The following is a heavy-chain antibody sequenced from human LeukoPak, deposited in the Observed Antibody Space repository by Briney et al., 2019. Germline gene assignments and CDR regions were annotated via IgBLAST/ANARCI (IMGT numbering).Heavy chain of an antibody. V-gene: IGHV1-2*02. Sequence: ASVKVSCKASGYTFTGYYMHWVRQAPGQGLEWMGWINPNSGGTNYAQKFQGRVTMTRDTSISTAYMELSRLRSDDTAVYYCARMFVPAATYYYYGMGVWGQGTTVTVSS. CDR1: GYTFTGYY. CDR2: INPNSGGT. J-gene: IGHJ6*02. CDR3: ARMFVPAATYYYYGMGV. D-gene: IGHD2-2*01.